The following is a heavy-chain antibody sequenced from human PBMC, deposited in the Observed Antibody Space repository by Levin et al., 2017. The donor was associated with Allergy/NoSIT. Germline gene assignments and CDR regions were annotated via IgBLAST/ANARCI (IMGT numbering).Heavy chain of an antibody. D-gene: IGHD5-12*01. Sequence: AGGSLRLSCAASGFTFSSYSMIWVRQAPGKGLEWVSDIRSSSTIHYAESVKGRFTISRDNAKNSLYLQMNSLRDEDTAVYYCARDRGAGYDYWGQGTLVTVSS. V-gene: IGHV3-48*02. CDR3: ARDRGAGYDY. J-gene: IGHJ4*02. CDR2: IRSSSTI. CDR1: GFTFSSYS.